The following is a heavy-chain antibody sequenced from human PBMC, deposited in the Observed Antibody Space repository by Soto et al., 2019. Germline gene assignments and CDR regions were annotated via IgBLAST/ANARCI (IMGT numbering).Heavy chain of an antibody. CDR2: IIPIFGTA. J-gene: IGHJ6*02. V-gene: IGHV1-69*01. CDR1: GGTFSSYA. Sequence: QVQLVQSGAEVKKPGSSVKVSCKAYGGTFSSYAISWVRQAPGQGLEWMGGIIPIFGTANYAQKFQGRVTITADESTSTAYMELSSLRSEDTAVYYCASFMPGTPSYYYGMDVWGQGTTVTVSS. D-gene: IGHD1-26*01. CDR3: ASFMPGTPSYYYGMDV.